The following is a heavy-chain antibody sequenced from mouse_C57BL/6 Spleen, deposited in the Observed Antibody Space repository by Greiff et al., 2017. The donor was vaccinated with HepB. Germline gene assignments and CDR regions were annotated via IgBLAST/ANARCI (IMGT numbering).Heavy chain of an antibody. V-gene: IGHV1-55*01. CDR3: ARGLRGY. J-gene: IGHJ3*01. CDR1: GYTFTSYW. Sequence: VQLQHPGAELVKPGASVKMSCKASGYTFTSYWITWVKQRPGQGLEWIGDIYPGSGSTNYNEKFKSKATLTVDTSSSTAYMQLSSQTSEDSAVYNCARGLRGYWGQGTLVTVSA. D-gene: IGHD1-1*01. CDR2: IYPGSGST.